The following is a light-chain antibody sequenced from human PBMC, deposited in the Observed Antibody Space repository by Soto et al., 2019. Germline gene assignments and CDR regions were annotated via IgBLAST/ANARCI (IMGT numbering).Light chain of an antibody. CDR2: GAS. V-gene: IGKV3-15*01. Sequence: EIVMTQSPTTLSVSPGERATLSCRSSHSISSNLAWYQQKPGQAPRLLIYGASTRATGLPARFSGSGSGTEFTLPISSLQSEDFAVYYCQQYNNWPMWTFGQGTRVEIK. J-gene: IGKJ1*01. CDR3: QQYNNWPMWT. CDR1: HSISSN.